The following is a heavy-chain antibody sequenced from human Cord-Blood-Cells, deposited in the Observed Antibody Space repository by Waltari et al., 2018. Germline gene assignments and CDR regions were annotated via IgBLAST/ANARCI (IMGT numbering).Heavy chain of an antibody. CDR2: IYHSGST. CDR3: ARDNLGIDYFDY. V-gene: IGHV4-38-2*02. J-gene: IGHJ4*02. D-gene: IGHD7-27*01. CDR1: GYSISSGYY. Sequence: QVQLQESGPGLVKPSETLSLPCAVSGYSISSGYYWGWLRQPPGKGLEWIGSIYHSGSTYYNPSLKSRVTISVDTSKNQFSLKLSSVTAADTAVYYCARDNLGIDYFDYWGQGTLVTVSS.